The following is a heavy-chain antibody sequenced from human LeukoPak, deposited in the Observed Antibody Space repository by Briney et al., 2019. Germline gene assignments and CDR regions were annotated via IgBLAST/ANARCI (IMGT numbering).Heavy chain of an antibody. J-gene: IGHJ4*02. CDR2: ISSSSDTI. V-gene: IGHV3-48*04. Sequence: GGSLRLSCTASGFTFGPYTMNWVRQAPGKGLEWVSYISSSSDTIYYADSVKGRFTISRDNAKNSLYLQMYSLRAEDTSVYYCASGMRVGPNIWGQGTLVTVSS. D-gene: IGHD1-26*01. CDR1: GFTFGPYT. CDR3: ASGMRVGPNI.